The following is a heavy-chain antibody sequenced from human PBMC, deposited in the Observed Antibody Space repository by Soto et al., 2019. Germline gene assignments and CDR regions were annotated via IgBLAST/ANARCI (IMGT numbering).Heavy chain of an antibody. CDR1: GGSISSSSYY. D-gene: IGHD2-15*01. CDR3: ASHTPAISISDD. J-gene: IGHJ4*02. V-gene: IGHV4-39*01. Sequence: QLQLQESGPGLVKPSETLSLTCTVSGGSISSSSYYWGWIRQPPGKGLEWIGSIYYSGSTYYNPYLKCRASISVDTSKNQFSLKLSSVTAADTAVYDCASHTPAISISDDWGQGTLVTVSS. CDR2: IYYSGST.